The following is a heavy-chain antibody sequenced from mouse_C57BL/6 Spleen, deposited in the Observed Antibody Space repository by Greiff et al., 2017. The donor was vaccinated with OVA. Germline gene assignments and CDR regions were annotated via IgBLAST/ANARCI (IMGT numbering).Heavy chain of an antibody. J-gene: IGHJ4*01. CDR1: GFTFTSYW. CDR3: ARFTTVDYYAMDY. V-gene: IGHV1-7*01. CDR2: ISPSSGYT. D-gene: IGHD1-1*01. Sequence: VQLQQSGADLAKPGASVKLSCKASGFTFTSYWMHWVQQRPGQGLEWIGYISPSSGYTKYNQNFKDKATFTADKSSSTVYMQLSSLTYEDSAVYYCARFTTVDYYAMDYWGQGTSVTVSS.